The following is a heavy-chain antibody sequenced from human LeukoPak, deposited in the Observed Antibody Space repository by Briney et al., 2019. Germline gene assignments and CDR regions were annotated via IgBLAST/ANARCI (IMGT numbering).Heavy chain of an antibody. CDR2: IYHSGST. J-gene: IGHJ6*04. D-gene: IGHD2-15*01. CDR3: ARDHIVVANYYFYYYGMDV. Sequence: SETLSLTCAVSGYSISSGYYWGWIRQPPGKGLEWIGSIYHSGSTYYNPSLKSRVTISVDTSKNQFSLKLSSVTAADTAVYCCARDHIVVANYYFYYYGMDVWGKGTTATVSS. V-gene: IGHV4-38-2*02. CDR1: GYSISSGYY.